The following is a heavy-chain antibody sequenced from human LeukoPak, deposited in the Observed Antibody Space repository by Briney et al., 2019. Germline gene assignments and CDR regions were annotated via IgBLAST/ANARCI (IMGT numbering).Heavy chain of an antibody. V-gene: IGHV4-59*08. D-gene: IGHD1-26*01. CDR3: ARHADVLHAWAYYFDY. J-gene: IGHJ4*02. CDR1: GGSTRIHN. CDR2: IYTGGFT. Sequence: SETLSLTCSVSGGSTRIHNCNWIRQSPGKGLEWIGYIYTGGFTNYNPSLSSRVTMSIDTSNNQFSLRLSSVTAADSAVYYCARHADVLHAWAYYFDYWGQGILVTVSS.